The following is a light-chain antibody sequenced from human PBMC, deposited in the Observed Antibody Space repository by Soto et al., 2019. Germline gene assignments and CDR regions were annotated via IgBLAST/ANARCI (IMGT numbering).Light chain of an antibody. J-gene: IGLJ1*01. Sequence: QSVLTQPPSASGTPGQRVTISCSGSSSNIGSKTVSWYQQLPGTAPKLLIYINIERPSGVPDRFSGSKSGTSASLAISGLQSEDEADYYCGAWDVSLNGYVFGVGTKLTVL. V-gene: IGLV1-44*01. CDR1: SSNIGSKT. CDR3: GAWDVSLNGYV. CDR2: INI.